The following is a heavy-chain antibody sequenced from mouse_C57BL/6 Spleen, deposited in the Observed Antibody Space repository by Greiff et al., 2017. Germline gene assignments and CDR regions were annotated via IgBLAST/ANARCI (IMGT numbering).Heavy chain of an antibody. J-gene: IGHJ4*01. Sequence: QVQLQQPGAELVRPGSSVKLSCKASGYTFTSYWMDWVKQRPGQGLAWIGNIYPSDSETHYNQKFKDKATLTVDESSSTAYVQLSSLTSEDSAVYYCARLDRGAMDYWGQGTSVTVSS. D-gene: IGHD2-14*01. CDR2: IYPSDSET. CDR1: GYTFTSYW. V-gene: IGHV1-61*01. CDR3: ARLDRGAMDY.